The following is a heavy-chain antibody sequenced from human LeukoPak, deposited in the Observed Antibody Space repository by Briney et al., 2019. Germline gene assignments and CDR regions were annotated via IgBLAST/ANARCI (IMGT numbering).Heavy chain of an antibody. CDR1: GFTVSSNY. CDR3: ARHSSGYYHAFDI. D-gene: IGHD3-22*01. CDR2: IYSGGNT. Sequence: PGGSLGLSCAASGFTVSSNYMSWVRQAPGKGLEWVSVIYSGGNTYYADSVKGRFTISRDNSRNTLYLQMNSLRGEDTAVYYCARHSSGYYHAFDIWGQGTMVTVSS. J-gene: IGHJ3*02. V-gene: IGHV3-66*04.